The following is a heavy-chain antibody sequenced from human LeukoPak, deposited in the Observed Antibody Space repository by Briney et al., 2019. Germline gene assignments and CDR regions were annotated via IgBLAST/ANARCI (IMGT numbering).Heavy chain of an antibody. Sequence: PSETLSLTCAVYGGSFSGYYWSWIRQPPGKGLEWIGEINHSGSTNYNPSLKSRVTISVDTSKNQFSLKLSSVTAADTAVYYCARWRGYYGSGSYLSWGQGTLVTVSS. V-gene: IGHV4-34*01. CDR1: GGSFSGYY. J-gene: IGHJ5*02. CDR3: ARWRGYYGSGSYLS. D-gene: IGHD3-10*01. CDR2: INHSGST.